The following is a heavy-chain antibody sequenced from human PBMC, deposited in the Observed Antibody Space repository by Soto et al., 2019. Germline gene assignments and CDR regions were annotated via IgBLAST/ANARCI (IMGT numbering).Heavy chain of an antibody. CDR2: IWYDGSNK. D-gene: IGHD2-15*01. J-gene: IGHJ3*01. V-gene: IGHV3-30*12. CDR3: ARDLSSGGTHACDV. CDR1: RFTFSSYG. Sequence: GGSLRLSCAASRFTFSSYGMHWVRQAPGKGLEWVAVIWYDGSNKYSADSVKGRFTISRDNSKNTLYLQMNSLRVEDTAVYYCARDLSSGGTHACDVWGQGTVVTVSS.